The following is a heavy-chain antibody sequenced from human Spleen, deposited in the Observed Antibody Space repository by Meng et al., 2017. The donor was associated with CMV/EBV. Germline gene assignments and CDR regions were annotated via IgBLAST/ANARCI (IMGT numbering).Heavy chain of an antibody. Sequence: GESLKISCAASGFSFSRYWMSWVRQAPGKGLEWVANIKEDGSERNHVDSVKGRFTISRDNAKNSLYLQMSSLRAEDTAVYYCARKIGEDLDYWGQGTLVTVSS. CDR1: GFSFSRYW. D-gene: IGHD3-10*01. CDR3: ARKIGEDLDY. J-gene: IGHJ4*02. CDR2: IKEDGSER. V-gene: IGHV3-7*01.